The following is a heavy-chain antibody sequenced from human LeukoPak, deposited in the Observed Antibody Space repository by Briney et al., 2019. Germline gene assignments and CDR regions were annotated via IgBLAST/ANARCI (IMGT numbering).Heavy chain of an antibody. Sequence: GGSLRLSCAASGFSFSSYNMHWVRQAPGKGLEWVGFTWNHGNDQDYADSVKGRFTISRDNSKNTLYLQMNSLRAEDTAVYYCAKDSGGGDCAFDYWGQGTLVTVSS. CDR1: GFSFSSYN. D-gene: IGHD2-21*02. V-gene: IGHV3-30*02. CDR2: TWNHGNDQ. CDR3: AKDSGGGDCAFDY. J-gene: IGHJ4*02.